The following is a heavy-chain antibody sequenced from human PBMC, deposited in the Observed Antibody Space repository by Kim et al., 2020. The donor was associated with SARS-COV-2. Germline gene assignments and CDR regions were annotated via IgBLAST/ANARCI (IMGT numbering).Heavy chain of an antibody. D-gene: IGHD3-3*01. Sequence: GGSLRLSCAASGFTFSSYWMSWVRQAPGKGLEWVANIKQDGSEKYYVDSVKGRFTISRDNAKNSLYLQMNSLRAEDTAVYYCAGGRGYDFWSGYSYGMDVWGQGTTVTVSS. CDR3: AGGRGYDFWSGYSYGMDV. CDR2: IKQDGSEK. CDR1: GFTFSSYW. J-gene: IGHJ6*02. V-gene: IGHV3-7*01.